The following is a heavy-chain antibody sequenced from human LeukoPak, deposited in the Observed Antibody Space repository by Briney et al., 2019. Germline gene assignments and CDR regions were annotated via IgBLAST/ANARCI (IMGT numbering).Heavy chain of an antibody. CDR2: VDPEDGET. D-gene: IGHD1-1*01. J-gene: IGHJ4*02. V-gene: IGHV1-69-2*01. CDR3: RTTGTTWEDY. CDR1: GYTFTHYY. Sequence: ASVKVSCKVSGYTFTHYYMHWVQQAPGKGLEWMGLVDPEDGETIYAEKFQGRVTITADTSTDTAYMELSSLRSEDTAVYYCRTTGTTWEDYWGQGTLVTVSS.